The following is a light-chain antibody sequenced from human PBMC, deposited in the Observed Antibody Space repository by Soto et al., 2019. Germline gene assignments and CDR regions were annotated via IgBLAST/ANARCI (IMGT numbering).Light chain of an antibody. J-gene: IGKJ5*01. V-gene: IGKV3-11*01. Sequence: IALTQSPATLSLSPRERPTLSCRASQSVSSYLAWYQQKPGQAPRLLIYDASNRATGIPARFSGSGSGTDFTLTISSLEPEDFAVYYCQQRSNWPPITFGQGTRLEI. CDR1: QSVSSY. CDR3: QQRSNWPPIT. CDR2: DAS.